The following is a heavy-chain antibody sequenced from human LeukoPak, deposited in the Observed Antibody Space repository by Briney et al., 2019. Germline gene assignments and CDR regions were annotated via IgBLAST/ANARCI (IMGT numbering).Heavy chain of an antibody. CDR1: GGSISSYY. CDR3: ARGTSSNYSRRYYYYYMDV. V-gene: IGHV4-59*01. D-gene: IGHD4-11*01. Sequence: SETLSLTCTVSGGSISSYYWSWIRQPPGKGLEWIGYIYYSGSTNYNPSLKSRVTISVDTSKTQSSLKLSSVTAAETAVYYCARGTSSNYSRRYYYYYMDVWGKGTTVTVSS. J-gene: IGHJ6*03. CDR2: IYYSGST.